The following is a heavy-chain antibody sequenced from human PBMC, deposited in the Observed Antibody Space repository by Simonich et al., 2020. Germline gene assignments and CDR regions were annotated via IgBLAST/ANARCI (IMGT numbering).Heavy chain of an antibody. CDR1: VGSISSYY. V-gene: IGHV4-59*08. J-gene: IGHJ4*02. CDR3: ASRGWSGYYDY. CDR2: IYYSGST. Sequence: QVQLQESGPGLVKPSETLSLTCTVSVGSISSYYWSWIRPPPGKGLEGIGYIYYSGSTNYNPPLKSRVTISVDTSKNQCSLKLSSVTAADTAGYYCASRGWSGYYDYWGQGTLVTVSS. D-gene: IGHD3-3*01.